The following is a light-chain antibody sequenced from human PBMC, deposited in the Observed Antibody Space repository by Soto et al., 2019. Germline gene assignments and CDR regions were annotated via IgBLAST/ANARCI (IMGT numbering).Light chain of an antibody. CDR3: NSYTGSSTWV. V-gene: IGLV2-14*01. CDR1: SSDVGTYNY. CDR2: EVS. Sequence: QAVVTQPASVSGSPGQSITISCTGTSSDVGTYNYVSWYQQHPGKAPKLMIYEVSNRPSGVSNRFSGSKSGNTASLTISGLQAEDEADYYCNSYTGSSTWVFGGGTKLTVL. J-gene: IGLJ3*02.